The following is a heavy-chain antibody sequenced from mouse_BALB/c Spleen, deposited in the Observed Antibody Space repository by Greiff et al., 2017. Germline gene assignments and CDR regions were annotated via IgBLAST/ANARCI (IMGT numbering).Heavy chain of an antibody. CDR3: ATYYYRYDDAMDY. V-gene: IGHV4-1*02. D-gene: IGHD2-14*01. Sequence: EVKGIGSGGGLVQPGGSLKLSCAASGFDFSRYWMSWVRQAPGKGLEWIGEINPDSSTINYTPSLKDKFIISRDNAKNTLYLQMSKVRSEDTALYYCATYYYRYDDAMDYWGQGTSVTVSS. J-gene: IGHJ4*01. CDR2: INPDSSTI. CDR1: GFDFSRYW.